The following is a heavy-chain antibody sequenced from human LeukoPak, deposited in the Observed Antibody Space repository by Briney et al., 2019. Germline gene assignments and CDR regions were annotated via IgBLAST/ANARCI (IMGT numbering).Heavy chain of an antibody. V-gene: IGHV3-9*01. CDR2: ISWNSGSI. CDR1: GFTFDDYA. Sequence: PGGSLRLSCAASGFTFDDYAMHWVRQAPGKGLEWVSGISWNSGSIGCADSVKGRFTISRDNTKNSLYLQMNSLRAEDTALYYCAKGPPSITAPGNDWFDPWGQGTLVTVSS. J-gene: IGHJ5*02. D-gene: IGHD6-13*01. CDR3: AKGPPSITAPGNDWFDP.